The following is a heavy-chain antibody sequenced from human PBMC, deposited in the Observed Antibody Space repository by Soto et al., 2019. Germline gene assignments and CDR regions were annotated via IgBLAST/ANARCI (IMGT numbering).Heavy chain of an antibody. J-gene: IGHJ4*02. CDR1: GYTFTSYY. Sequence: ASVKVSCKTSGYTFTSYYMHWVLQAPGQGLEWMGIINPSGGSTSYAQKFQGRVTMTRDTSISTAYMELSRLTSDDTAVYYCASAAVTGTAGLDFWGQGTQVTVSS. D-gene: IGHD6-19*01. CDR2: INPSGGST. CDR3: ASAAVTGTAGLDF. V-gene: IGHV1-46*01.